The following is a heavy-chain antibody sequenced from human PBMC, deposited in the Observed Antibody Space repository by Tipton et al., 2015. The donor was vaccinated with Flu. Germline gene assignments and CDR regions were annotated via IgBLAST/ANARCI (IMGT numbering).Heavy chain of an antibody. Sequence: TLSLTCTVSGGSISSGGYYWSWIRQHPGKGLEWIGYIYYSGSTYYNPSLKSRVTISVDTSKNQFSLKLSSVTAADTAVYYCAREIVVVVAATRGGAFDIWGQGTMVTVSS. CDR1: GGSISSGGYY. D-gene: IGHD2-15*01. CDR2: IYYSGST. V-gene: IGHV4-31*03. CDR3: AREIVVVVAATRGGAFDI. J-gene: IGHJ3*02.